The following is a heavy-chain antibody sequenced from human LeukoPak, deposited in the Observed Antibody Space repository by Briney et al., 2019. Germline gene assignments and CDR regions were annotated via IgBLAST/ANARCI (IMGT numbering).Heavy chain of an antibody. CDR2: ILNDGTRK. V-gene: IGHV3-30*18. D-gene: IGHD3-22*01. J-gene: IGHJ4*02. CDR1: GLTFSSYG. Sequence: GGSLRLSCAASGLTFSSYGMHWVRQAPGKGLEWVAVILNDGTRKYYAGSVKGRFTISRDNSKNTLYLQMNSLRVEDTAVYYCAKDLDSSGYSYWGQGTLVSVSS. CDR3: AKDLDSSGYSY.